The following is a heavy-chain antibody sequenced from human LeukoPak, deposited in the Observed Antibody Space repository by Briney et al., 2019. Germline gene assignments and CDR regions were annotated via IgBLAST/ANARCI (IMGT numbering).Heavy chain of an antibody. J-gene: IGHJ4*02. V-gene: IGHV4-34*01. CDR1: GGSFSGYY. CDR2: INHSGST. CDR3: ARGTLKSPTRPRDY. Sequence: SEALSLTCAVYGGSFSGYYWSWIRQPPGKGLEWIGEINHSGSTNYNPSLKSRVTISVDTSKNQFSLKLTSVTAADTAVYYCARGTLKSPTRPRDYWGQGNLVTVSS.